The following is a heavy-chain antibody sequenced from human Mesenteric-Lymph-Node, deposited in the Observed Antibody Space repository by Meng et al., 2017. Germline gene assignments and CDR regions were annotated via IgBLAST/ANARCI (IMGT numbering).Heavy chain of an antibody. V-gene: IGHV4-34*01. CDR1: GGSFSGYY. J-gene: IGHJ4*02. CDR2: INHSGST. D-gene: IGHD3-10*01. CDR3: ARMPPYLSYGSGSQTTYYFDY. Sequence: GEVQQGGAGLLKPSETLSLTCAVYGGSFSGYYWSWIRQPPGKGLEWIGEINHSGSTNYNPSLKSRVTISVDTSKNQFSLKLSSVTAADTAVYYCARMPPYLSYGSGSQTTYYFDYWGQGTLVTVSS.